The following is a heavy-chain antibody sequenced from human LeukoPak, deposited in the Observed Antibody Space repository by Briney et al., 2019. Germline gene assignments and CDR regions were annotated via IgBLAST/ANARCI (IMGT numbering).Heavy chain of an antibody. D-gene: IGHD2-2*01. CDR1: GYTFTDSY. CDR2: INPSNGDT. CDR3: ARPYCSSTSCYENWFDP. V-gene: IGHV1-2*02. Sequence: ASVKVSCNPSGYTFTDSYIHWVRQAPAVGLQWMGWINPSNGDTHYAEVFQGRVTMTRDTSIRTAYMELSRLRSDDTAVYYCARPYCSSTSCYENWFDPWGQGTLVTVSS. J-gene: IGHJ5*02.